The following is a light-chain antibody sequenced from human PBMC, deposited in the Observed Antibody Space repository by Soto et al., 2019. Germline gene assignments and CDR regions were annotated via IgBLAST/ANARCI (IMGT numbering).Light chain of an antibody. Sequence: QAVLTQPASVSGSPGQSITISCTGTSSDVGSYNYVSWYQQHPGKAPKLMIYEVRDRPSGISSRFSGSKSGNTASLTISGLQNEDEADYYCSSYTSSSILFGPGTKVTVL. CDR3: SSYTSSSIL. CDR1: SSDVGSYNY. V-gene: IGLV2-14*01. CDR2: EVR. J-gene: IGLJ1*01.